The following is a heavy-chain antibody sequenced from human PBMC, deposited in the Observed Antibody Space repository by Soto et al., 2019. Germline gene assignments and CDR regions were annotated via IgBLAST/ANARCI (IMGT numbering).Heavy chain of an antibody. CDR1: GGSFSGYY. Sequence: SETLSLTCAVYGGSFSGYYWTWIRQPPGKGLGWIGEINHSGSTNYNPSLKSRVTISVDTSKNQFSLKLSSVTAADTAVYYCAREVMRYYDSSGYSAFDYWGQGTLVTVSS. J-gene: IGHJ4*02. CDR3: AREVMRYYDSSGYSAFDY. D-gene: IGHD3-22*01. CDR2: INHSGST. V-gene: IGHV4-34*01.